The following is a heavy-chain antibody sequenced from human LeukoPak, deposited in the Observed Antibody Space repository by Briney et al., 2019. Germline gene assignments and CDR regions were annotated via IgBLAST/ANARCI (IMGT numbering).Heavy chain of an antibody. Sequence: PGRSLRLSCAASGFTFSSYGMLWVRQAPGKGLEWVAVISYDGSNKYYADSVKGRFTISRDNSKNTLYLQMNSLRAEDTAVYYCAKGVKRPLTWYFDYWGQGTLVTVSS. CDR1: GFTFSSYG. CDR3: AKGVKRPLTWYFDY. CDR2: ISYDGSNK. J-gene: IGHJ4*02. D-gene: IGHD3-22*01. V-gene: IGHV3-30*18.